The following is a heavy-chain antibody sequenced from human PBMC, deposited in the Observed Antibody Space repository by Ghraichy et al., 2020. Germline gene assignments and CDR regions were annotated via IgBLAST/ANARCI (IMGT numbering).Heavy chain of an antibody. V-gene: IGHV4-59*01. CDR3: ARIPIVVVPAAISDSGYMDV. CDR2: IYYSGST. D-gene: IGHD2-2*01. Sequence: SETLSLTCTVSGGSISSYYWSWIRQPPGKGLEWIGYIYYSGSTNYNPSLKSRVTISVDTSKNQFSLKLSSVTAADTAVYYCARIPIVVVPAAISDSGYMDVWGKGTTATVSS. J-gene: IGHJ6*03. CDR1: GGSISSYY.